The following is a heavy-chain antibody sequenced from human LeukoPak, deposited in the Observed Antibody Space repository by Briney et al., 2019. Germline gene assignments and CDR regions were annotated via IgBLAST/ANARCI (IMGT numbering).Heavy chain of an antibody. CDR3: ARGTYDFWSGYFSHYYYYMDV. CDR2: IYHSGST. V-gene: IGHV4-39*07. D-gene: IGHD3-3*01. CDR1: GGSISSGGYY. Sequence: PSETLSLTCTVSGGSISSGGYYWGWIRQPPGKGLEWIGSIYHSGSTYYNPSLKSRVTISVDTSKNQFSLKLSSVTAADTAVYYCARGTYDFWSGYFSHYYYYMDVWGKGTTVTVSS. J-gene: IGHJ6*03.